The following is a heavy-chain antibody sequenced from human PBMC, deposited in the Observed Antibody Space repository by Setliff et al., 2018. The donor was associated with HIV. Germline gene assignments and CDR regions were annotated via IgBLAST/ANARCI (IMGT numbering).Heavy chain of an antibody. D-gene: IGHD1-26*01. CDR3: ARDLTQWGVSPYHYAVDV. CDR1: GFTFSDYY. J-gene: IGHJ6*02. V-gene: IGHV3-11*05. Sequence: GGSLRLSCAASGFTFSDYYMSWIRQAPGKGLKWVSYISSSSSYTNYADSVKGRFTISRDNAKNSLYLQMNSLRAEDTAVYYCARDLTQWGVSPYHYAVDVWGQGTTVTAP. CDR2: ISSSSSYT.